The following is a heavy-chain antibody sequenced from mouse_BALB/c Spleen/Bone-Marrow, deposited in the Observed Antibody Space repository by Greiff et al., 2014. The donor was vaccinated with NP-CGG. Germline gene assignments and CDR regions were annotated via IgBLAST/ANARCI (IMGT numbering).Heavy chain of an antibody. CDR3: ARERENDGYYGIDY. J-gene: IGHJ2*01. CDR2: IWAVGSI. V-gene: IGHV2-9*02. CDR1: GFSLTSYG. Sequence: QVQLKESGPGPGAPSQSLSITCTVSGFSLTSYGVHWVRQPPGKGLEWLGVIWAVGSINYNSALMSRLSISKDNSKSQVFLKMNSLQTDDTAMYYCARERENDGYYGIDYWGQGTTLTVSS. D-gene: IGHD2-3*01.